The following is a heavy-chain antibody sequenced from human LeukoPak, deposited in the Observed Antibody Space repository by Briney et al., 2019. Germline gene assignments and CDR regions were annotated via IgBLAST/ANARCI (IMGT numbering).Heavy chain of an antibody. D-gene: IGHD3-3*01. CDR1: GGSISSYY. CDR3: ARDDFWSGYPSTHNWFDP. CDR2: IYYSGST. V-gene: IGHV4-4*08. Sequence: TSETLSLTCTVSGGSISSYYWSWIRQPPGKGLEWIGYIYYSGSTNYNPSLKSRVTISVDTSKNQFSLKLSSVTAADTAVYYCARDDFWSGYPSTHNWFDPWGQGTLVTVSS. J-gene: IGHJ5*02.